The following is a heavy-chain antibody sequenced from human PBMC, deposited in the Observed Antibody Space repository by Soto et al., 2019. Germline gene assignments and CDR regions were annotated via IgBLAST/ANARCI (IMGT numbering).Heavy chain of an antibody. D-gene: IGHD3-9*01. CDR1: GFTFAAYY. V-gene: IGHV1-2*04. CDR3: ARYDDILTGAED. CDR2: IKPDSGAS. J-gene: IGHJ4*02. Sequence: ASLKVSCKTSGFTFAAYYIHWVRQVPGQGLEWMGWIKPDSGASFSAQKFQDWVTLTRDTSINTAYMELRSLRSDDTAVYYCARYDDILTGAEDWGQGTLVTVSS.